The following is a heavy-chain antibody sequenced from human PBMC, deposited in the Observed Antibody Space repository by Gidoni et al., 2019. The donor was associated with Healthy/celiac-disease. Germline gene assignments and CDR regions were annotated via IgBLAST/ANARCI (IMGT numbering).Heavy chain of an antibody. D-gene: IGHD2-2*01. V-gene: IGHV4-34*01. CDR3: ARGHLIVVVPASWFDY. CDR1: GGSFSGYY. Sequence: QVQLQQWGAGLLKPSETLSLTCAVYGGSFSGYYWSWIRQPPGKGLEWIGEINHSGSTNYNPSLKSRVTISVDTSKNQFSLKLSSVTAADTAVYYCARGHLIVVVPASWFDYWGQGTLVTVSS. CDR2: INHSGST. J-gene: IGHJ4*02.